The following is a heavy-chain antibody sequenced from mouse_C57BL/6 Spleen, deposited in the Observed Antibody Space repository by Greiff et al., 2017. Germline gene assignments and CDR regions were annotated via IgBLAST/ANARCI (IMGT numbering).Heavy chain of an antibody. J-gene: IGHJ1*03. CDR2: IRLKSDNYAT. V-gene: IGHV6-3*01. CDR1: GFTFSNYW. CDR3: TRGTGGWYFDV. Sequence: EVKLVESGGGLVQPGGSMKLSCVASGFTFSNYWMNWVRQSPEKGLEWVAQIRLKSDNYATHYAESVKGRFTISRDDSKSSVYLQMNNLRAEDTGIYYCTRGTGGWYFDVWGTGTTVTVSS. D-gene: IGHD3-3*01.